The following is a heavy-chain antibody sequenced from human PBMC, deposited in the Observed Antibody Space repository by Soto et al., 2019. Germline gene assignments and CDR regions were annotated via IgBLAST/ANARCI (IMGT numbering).Heavy chain of an antibody. Sequence: QVQLVESGGGVVQPGKSLRLSCSASGFAFYNFAMHWVRQAPGKGLEWVAVVSYDGTNKYYTDSVKGRFTISRDNSKNSFYLQMNSLRTEASAVYYCAGSEYLALGNSGSSQYWGQGTVVTVSS. V-gene: IGHV3-30*10. J-gene: IGHJ4*02. CDR3: AGSEYLALGNSGSSQY. CDR1: GFAFYNFA. D-gene: IGHD3-10*01. CDR2: VSYDGTNK.